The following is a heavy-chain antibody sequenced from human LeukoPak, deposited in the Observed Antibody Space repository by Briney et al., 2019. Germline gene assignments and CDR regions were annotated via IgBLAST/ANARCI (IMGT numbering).Heavy chain of an antibody. CDR2: IYYSGST. Sequence: SETLPLTCTVSGGSISSYYWSWIRQPPGKGLEWIGYIYYSGSTNYNPSLKSRVTISVDTSKNQFSLKLSSVTAADTAVYYCARLRYSSGWYRYWGQGTLVTVSS. CDR3: ARLRYSSGWYRY. J-gene: IGHJ4*02. CDR1: GGSISSYY. V-gene: IGHV4-59*08. D-gene: IGHD6-19*01.